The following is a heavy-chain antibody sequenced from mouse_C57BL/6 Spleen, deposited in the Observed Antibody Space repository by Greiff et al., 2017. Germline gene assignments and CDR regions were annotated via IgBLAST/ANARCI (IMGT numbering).Heavy chain of an antibody. CDR3: ASRFAY. CDR1: GYTFTNYW. V-gene: IGHV1-63*01. CDR2: IYPGGGYT. J-gene: IGHJ3*01. Sequence: QVQLKESGAELVRPGTSVKMSCKASGYTFTNYWIGWAKQRPGHGLEWIGDIYPGGGYTNYNEKFKSKATLTVDTSSSTAYMQLSSLTSEDSAVYYCASRFAYWGQGTLVTVSA.